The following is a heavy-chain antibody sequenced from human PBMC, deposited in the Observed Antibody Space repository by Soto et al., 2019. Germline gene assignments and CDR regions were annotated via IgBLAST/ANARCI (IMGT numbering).Heavy chain of an antibody. Sequence: SETLSLTCAVYGGSFSGYYWSWIRQPPGKGLEWIGEINHSGSTNYNPSLKSRVTISVDTSKNQFSLKLSSVTAADTAVYYCARFYSGSKPRAYYYYYMDVWGKGTTVTV. V-gene: IGHV4-34*01. J-gene: IGHJ6*03. CDR2: INHSGST. CDR1: GGSFSGYY. D-gene: IGHD5-12*01. CDR3: ARFYSGSKPRAYYYYYMDV.